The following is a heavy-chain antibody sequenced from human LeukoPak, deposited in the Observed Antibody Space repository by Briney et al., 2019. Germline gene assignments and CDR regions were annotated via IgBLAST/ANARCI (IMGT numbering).Heavy chain of an antibody. V-gene: IGHV1-3*01. J-gene: IGHJ4*02. CDR3: ARGTVTALFDY. D-gene: IGHD4-17*01. CDR1: GYTFTSYA. CDR2: INAGNGNT. Sequence: APVKVSCKASGYTFTSYAMHWVRQAPGQRLEWMGWINAGNGNTKYSQKFQGRVTITRDTSASTAYMELSSLRSEDTAVYYCARGTVTALFDYWGPGTLVAVSS.